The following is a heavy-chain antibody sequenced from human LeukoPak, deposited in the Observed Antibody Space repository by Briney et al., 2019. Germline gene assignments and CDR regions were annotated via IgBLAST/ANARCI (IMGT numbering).Heavy chain of an antibody. D-gene: IGHD6-19*01. V-gene: IGHV4-4*07. Sequence: KPSETLSLTCTVSGGSISSYCWSCLRQPAGKGLEWIGRICTSGSTNYNPSLKSRVTMSVDTSKNQFSLKLSSVTAADTAVYYCAEGGQWLRVWGQGTLVTVSS. CDR3: AEGGQWLRV. CDR1: GGSISSYC. CDR2: ICTSGST. J-gene: IGHJ4*02.